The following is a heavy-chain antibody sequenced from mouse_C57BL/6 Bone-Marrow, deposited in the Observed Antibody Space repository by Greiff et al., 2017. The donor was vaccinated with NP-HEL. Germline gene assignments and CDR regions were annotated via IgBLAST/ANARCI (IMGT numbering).Heavy chain of an antibody. Sequence: EVKVVESGGGLVQPGESLKLSCESNEYEFPSHDMSWVRKTPEKRLELVAAINSDGGSTYYPDTMERRFIISRDNTKKTLYLQMSSLRSEDTAVYYCARHPDGYESLMDYWGQGTSVTVSS. CDR3: ARHPDGYESLMDY. CDR2: INSDGGST. D-gene: IGHD2-2*01. V-gene: IGHV5-2*01. J-gene: IGHJ4*01. CDR1: EYEFPSHD.